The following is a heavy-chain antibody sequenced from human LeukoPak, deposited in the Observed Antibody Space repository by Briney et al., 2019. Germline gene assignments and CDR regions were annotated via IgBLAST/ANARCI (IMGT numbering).Heavy chain of an antibody. CDR3: ATLGPLGAVTGDAFDI. J-gene: IGHJ3*02. D-gene: IGHD2-21*02. Sequence: SETLSLTCTVSGGSISSYYWSWIRQPPGKGLEWIGYIYYSGSTNYNPSLKSRVTMSVDTSKNQFSLKLSSVTAADTAVYYCATLGPLGAVTGDAFDIWGQGTMVTVSS. CDR2: IYYSGST. V-gene: IGHV4-59*12. CDR1: GGSISSYY.